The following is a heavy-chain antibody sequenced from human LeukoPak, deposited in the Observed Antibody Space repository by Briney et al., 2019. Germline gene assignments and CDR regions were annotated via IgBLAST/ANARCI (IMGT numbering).Heavy chain of an antibody. CDR2: ISTSSRYI. CDR3: ARYSERWLQLLFEAFDI. D-gene: IGHD5-24*01. Sequence: KPGGSLRLSCAASGLTFSSYAMSWVRQAPGKGLEWVPSISTSSRYIYYADSVKGRFTISRDNAKNSLYLQMNSLRAEDTAVYYCARYSERWLQLLFEAFDIWGQGTMVTVSS. J-gene: IGHJ3*02. V-gene: IGHV3-21*01. CDR1: GLTFSSYA.